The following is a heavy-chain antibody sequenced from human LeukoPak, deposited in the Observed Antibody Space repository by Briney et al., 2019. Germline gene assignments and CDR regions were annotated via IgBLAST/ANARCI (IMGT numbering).Heavy chain of an antibody. CDR2: ISSSGSTI. V-gene: IGHV3-48*03. CDR1: GFTFSSYE. J-gene: IGHJ3*02. Sequence: GGSLRLSCAASGFTFSSYEMNWVRQAPGKGLEWVSYISSSGSTIYYADSVKGRFTISRDNAKNSLYLQMNSLRAEDTAVYYCARVGTPSQCSSSWYGIVAFDIWGQGTMVTVSS. CDR3: ARVGTPSQCSSSWYGIVAFDI. D-gene: IGHD6-13*01.